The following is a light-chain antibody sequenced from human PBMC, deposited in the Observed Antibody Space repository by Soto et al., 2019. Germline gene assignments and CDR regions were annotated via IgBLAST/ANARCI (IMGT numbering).Light chain of an antibody. J-gene: IGKJ2*01. CDR3: QQYYTFPYT. CDR2: ATS. V-gene: IGKV1D-8*01. Sequence: VIWMTQSPSLISASTGDRVNISCQMSQAISSHLAWYQQKPGKAPNLLLFATSTLQGGVPSRFSGSGSGTEFTLSISSLQSEDFATYYCQQYYTFPYTFGRGTKVEF. CDR1: QAISSH.